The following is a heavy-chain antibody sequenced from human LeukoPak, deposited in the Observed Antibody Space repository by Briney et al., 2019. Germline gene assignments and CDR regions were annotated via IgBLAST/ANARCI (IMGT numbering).Heavy chain of an antibody. V-gene: IGHV3-7*01. CDR1: GFTFTSYW. D-gene: IGHD2-15*01. Sequence: GGSLRLSCAASGFTFTSYWMSWVRQAPGKGLEWVADIDQHGSEKYYVDSVKGRFTISRDNAKNSVYLQMNSLRAEDTAVYYCTRDNGYCSGGSCYHYYMDVWGKGTTVTVSS. CDR3: TRDNGYCSGGSCYHYYMDV. J-gene: IGHJ6*03. CDR2: IDQHGSEK.